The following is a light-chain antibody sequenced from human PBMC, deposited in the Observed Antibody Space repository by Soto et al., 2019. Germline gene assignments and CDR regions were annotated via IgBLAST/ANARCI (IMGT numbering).Light chain of an antibody. Sequence: QSVLTQPPSVSGAPGQRVTISCTGSSSNIGAGYDVHWYQQLPGKAPKLLIYGNSNRPSGVPDRFSGSRSGTSAYLAISGLQAEDEADYYCQSFDSSLRGVFGTGTKVTVL. CDR3: QSFDSSLRGV. V-gene: IGLV1-40*01. CDR1: SSNIGAGYD. CDR2: GNS. J-gene: IGLJ1*01.